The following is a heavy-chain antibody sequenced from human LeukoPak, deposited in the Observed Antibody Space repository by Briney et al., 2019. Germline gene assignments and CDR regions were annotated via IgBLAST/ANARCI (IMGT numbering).Heavy chain of an antibody. CDR2: YYPGDSDT. D-gene: IGHD3-16*01. J-gene: IGHJ4*02. Sequence: GEALKIFCKGSGDSFTSYWIGWLRQMPGKGLEWRGIYYPGDSDTRYSPSFQGQVTISADKSISTAYRQGSSLKASGAAMYYCARRGMTLEVGYWGQGTLVTVSS. V-gene: IGHV5-51*01. CDR1: GDSFTSYW. CDR3: ARRGMTLEVGY.